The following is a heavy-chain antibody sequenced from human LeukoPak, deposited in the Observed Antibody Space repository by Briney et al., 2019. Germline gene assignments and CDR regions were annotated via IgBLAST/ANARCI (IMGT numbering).Heavy chain of an antibody. Sequence: GGSLRLSCAASGFTFSSYGMHWVRQAPGKGLEWVAVISYDGSNKYYADSVKGRFTISRDNSKNTLYLQMNSLRAEDMALYYCAKGLGYSYVRDAFDIWGQGTMVTVSS. V-gene: IGHV3-30*18. CDR3: AKGLGYSYVRDAFDI. J-gene: IGHJ3*02. CDR1: GFTFSSYG. CDR2: ISYDGSNK. D-gene: IGHD5-18*01.